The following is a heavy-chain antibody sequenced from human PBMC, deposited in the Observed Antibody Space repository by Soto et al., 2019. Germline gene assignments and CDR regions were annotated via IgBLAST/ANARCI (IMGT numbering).Heavy chain of an antibody. V-gene: IGHV4-31*03. CDR3: ARDHSGSFAFDI. CDR2: IYYSGST. CDR1: GGSISSGGYY. Sequence: PSETLSLTCTVSGGSISSGGYYWSWIRQHPGKGLEWIGYIYYSGSTYYNPSLKSRVTISVDTSKNQFSLKLSSVTAADTAVYYCARDHSGSFAFDIWGQGTMVTVSS. D-gene: IGHD1-26*01. J-gene: IGHJ3*02.